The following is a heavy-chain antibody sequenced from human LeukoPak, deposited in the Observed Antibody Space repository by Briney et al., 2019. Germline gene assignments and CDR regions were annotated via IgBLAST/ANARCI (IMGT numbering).Heavy chain of an antibody. J-gene: IGHJ4*02. CDR1: GFTFNTYG. D-gene: IGHD2-2*01. CDR2: ISNDGSSK. V-gene: IGHV3-30*18. CDR3: AKAAYCTSTSCHFSGYAQRPLDS. Sequence: GRSLRLSCAASGFTFNTYGMHWVRQAPGKGLEWVAGISNDGSSKDYADSVKGRFTISRNKSKNTVYLQMNSLRVEDTAVYYCAKAAYCTSTSCHFSGYAQRPLDSWGQGTLVTVSS.